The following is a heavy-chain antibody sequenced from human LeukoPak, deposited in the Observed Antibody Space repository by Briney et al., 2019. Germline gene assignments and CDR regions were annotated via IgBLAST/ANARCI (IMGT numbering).Heavy chain of an antibody. V-gene: IGHV3-30*13. J-gene: IGHJ4*02. Sequence: PGGSLRLSCVASGFTLRSYGMHWVRQAPGKGLEWVAVISHDGSIRSYADSVRGRFTISRDTSKNRVYLQMDSLRAEDTAVYYCAKVRSGYHYDYWGRGTVVTVSP. CDR1: GFTLRSYG. D-gene: IGHD3-22*01. CDR2: ISHDGSIR. CDR3: AKVRSGYHYDY.